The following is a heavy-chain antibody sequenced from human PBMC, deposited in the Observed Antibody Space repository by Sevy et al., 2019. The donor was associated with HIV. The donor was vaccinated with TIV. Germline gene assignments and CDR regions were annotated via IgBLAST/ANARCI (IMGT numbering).Heavy chain of an antibody. Sequence: SETLSLTCTVSGGSISSSSYYWGWICQPPGKGLEWIGSIYYSGSTYYNPSLKSRVTISVDTSKNQFSLKLSSVTAADTAVYYCARHPYDFWSGYYRGDAFVIWGQGTMVTVSS. CDR2: IYYSGST. J-gene: IGHJ3*02. V-gene: IGHV4-39*01. CDR1: GGSISSSSYY. D-gene: IGHD3-3*01. CDR3: ARHPYDFWSGYYRGDAFVI.